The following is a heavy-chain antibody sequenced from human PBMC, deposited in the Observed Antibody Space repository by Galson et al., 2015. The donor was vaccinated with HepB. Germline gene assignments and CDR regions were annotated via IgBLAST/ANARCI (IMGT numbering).Heavy chain of an antibody. V-gene: IGHV1-24*01. CDR1: GYTLTELS. CDR3: ATDRRYSSGWYFPDYFDY. D-gene: IGHD6-19*01. CDR2: FDPEDGET. J-gene: IGHJ4*02. Sequence: SVKVSCKVSGYTLTELSMHWVRQAPGKGLEWMGGFDPEDGETIYAQKFQGRVTMTEDTSTDTAYMELSSLRSEDTAVYYCATDRRYSSGWYFPDYFDYWGQGTLVTVSS.